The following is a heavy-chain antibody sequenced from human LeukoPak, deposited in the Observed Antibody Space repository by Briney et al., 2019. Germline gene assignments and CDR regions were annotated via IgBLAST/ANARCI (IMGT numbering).Heavy chain of an antibody. D-gene: IGHD4-17*01. J-gene: IGHJ5*02. CDR1: GGSISSGGYY. CDR3: ARQLYGDFVNWFDP. CDR2: IYYSGST. V-gene: IGHV4-31*03. Sequence: SQTLSLTCTVSGGSISSGGYYWSWIRQHPGKGLEWIGYIYYSGSTYYNPSLKSRVTISVDTSKNQFSLKLYSVTAADTAVYYCARQLYGDFVNWFDPWGQGTLVTVSS.